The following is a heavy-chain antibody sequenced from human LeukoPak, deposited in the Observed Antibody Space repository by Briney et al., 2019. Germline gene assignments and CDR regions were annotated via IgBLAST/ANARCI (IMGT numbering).Heavy chain of an antibody. CDR3: ARRSGQYQLLSGCDY. Sequence: GESLKISCKGSGYSFTSYWIGWVRQMPGKGLEWMGIIYPGYSDTRYSPSFQGQVTISADKSISTPYLQWSSLKASDTAMYYCARRSGQYQLLSGCDYWGQGTLVTVSS. J-gene: IGHJ4*02. CDR2: IYPGYSDT. D-gene: IGHD2-2*01. CDR1: GYSFTSYW. V-gene: IGHV5-51*01.